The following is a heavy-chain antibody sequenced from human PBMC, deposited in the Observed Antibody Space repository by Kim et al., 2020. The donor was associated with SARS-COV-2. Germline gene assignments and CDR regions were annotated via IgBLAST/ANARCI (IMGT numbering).Heavy chain of an antibody. CDR2: ISYDGSNK. CDR1: GFTFSSYA. D-gene: IGHD3-10*01. CDR3: ARDDWADKLLWFGESFRSHAFDI. J-gene: IGHJ3*02. V-gene: IGHV3-30*04. Sequence: GGSLRLSCAASGFTFSSYAMHWVRQAPGKGLEWVAVISYDGSNKYYADSVKGRFTISRDNSKNTLYLQMNSLRAEDTAVYYCARDDWADKLLWFGESFRSHAFDIWGQGTMVTVSS.